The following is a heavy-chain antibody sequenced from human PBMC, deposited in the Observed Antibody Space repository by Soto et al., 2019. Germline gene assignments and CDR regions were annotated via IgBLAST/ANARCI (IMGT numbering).Heavy chain of an antibody. CDR3: ASDRDYYDSSGYSSPYGMDV. Sequence: QVQLVQSGAEVKKPGFSVKVSCKASGGTFSSYAISWVRQAPGQGLEWMGGIIPIFGTANYALKIHGRVTITADESTSTSYMELSSLRSEDTAVYYCASDRDYYDSSGYSSPYGMDVWGQGTTVTVSS. D-gene: IGHD3-22*01. CDR2: IIPIFGTA. V-gene: IGHV1-69*01. CDR1: GGTFSSYA. J-gene: IGHJ6*02.